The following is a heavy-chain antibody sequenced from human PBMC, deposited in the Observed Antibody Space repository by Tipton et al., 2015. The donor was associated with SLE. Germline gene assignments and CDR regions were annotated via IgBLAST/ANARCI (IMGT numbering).Heavy chain of an antibody. CDR1: GFTLSSHG. CDR3: ARDGRVEGWFDP. CDR2: ISYDGSNK. D-gene: IGHD3-10*01. J-gene: IGHJ5*02. Sequence: SLRLSCAASGFTLSSHGMHWVRQALGKGLEWVAVISYDGSNKYYADSVKGRFTISRDNSKNTLFLQMNSLRAEDTAVYYCARDGRVEGWFDPWGQGTLVTVSS. V-gene: IGHV3-30*03.